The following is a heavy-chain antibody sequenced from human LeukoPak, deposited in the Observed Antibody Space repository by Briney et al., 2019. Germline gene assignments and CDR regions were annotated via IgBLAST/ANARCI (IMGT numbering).Heavy chain of an antibody. V-gene: IGHV1-2*02. CDR3: ARVDIVVVVAATQGDY. CDR2: INPNSGGT. J-gene: IGHJ4*02. CDR1: GYTFTGYY. D-gene: IGHD2-15*01. Sequence: ASVKVSCKASGYTFTGYYMHWVRQAPGQGLEWMGWINPNSGGTNYAQKLQGRVTMTTDTSTSTAYMELRSLRSDDTAVYYCARVDIVVVVAATQGDYWGQGTLVTVSS.